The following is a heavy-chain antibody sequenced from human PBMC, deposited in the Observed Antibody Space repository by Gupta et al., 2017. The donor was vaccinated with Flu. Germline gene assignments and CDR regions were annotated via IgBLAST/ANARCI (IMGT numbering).Heavy chain of an antibody. J-gene: IGHJ3*02. CDR2: IITALKTP. Sequence: QVQLKQSGAEVGKPGSSVRVSCKPSGGPFSDFAISWVRQAPGQRLEWLGGIITALKTPRYAPKCQDRVTIFADDFMNLVYMELSGLRSEDTAVYYCASAQRWGGNLGAFEMWGQGTLVTVSS. CDR1: GGPFSDFA. D-gene: IGHD1-1*01. CDR3: ASAQRWGGNLGAFEM. V-gene: IGHV1-69*01.